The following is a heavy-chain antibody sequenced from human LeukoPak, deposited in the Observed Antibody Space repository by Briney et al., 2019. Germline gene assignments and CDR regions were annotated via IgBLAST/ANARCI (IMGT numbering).Heavy chain of an antibody. V-gene: IGHV3-23*01. CDR1: GFTFSSYA. D-gene: IGHD3-10*02. Sequence: GGSLRLSCAASGFTFSSYAMSWVRQAPGKGLEWVSAFSGSGGSTYYADSVKGRFTISRDNAKNSLYLQMNSLRAEDTAVYYCAVLGITMIGGVWGKGTTVTISS. J-gene: IGHJ6*04. CDR2: FSGSGGST. CDR3: AVLGITMIGGV.